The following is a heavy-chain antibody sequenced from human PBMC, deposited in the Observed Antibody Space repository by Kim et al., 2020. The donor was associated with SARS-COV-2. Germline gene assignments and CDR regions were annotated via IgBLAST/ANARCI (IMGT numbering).Heavy chain of an antibody. Sequence: SETLSLTCAVSGGSISSGGYSWSWIRQPPGKGLEWIGYIYHSGSTYYNPSLKSRVTISVDRSKNQFSLKLSSVTAADTAVYYCARESRTLTTVTPGWFDPWGQGTLVTVSS. CDR3: ARESRTLTTVTPGWFDP. J-gene: IGHJ5*02. D-gene: IGHD4-17*01. CDR2: IYHSGST. V-gene: IGHV4-30-2*01. CDR1: GGSISSGGYS.